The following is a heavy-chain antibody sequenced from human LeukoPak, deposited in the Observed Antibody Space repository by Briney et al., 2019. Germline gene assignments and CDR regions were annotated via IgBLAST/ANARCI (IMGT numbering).Heavy chain of an antibody. V-gene: IGHV3-74*01. D-gene: IGHD2-15*01. CDR1: GFTLSSYW. J-gene: IGHJ6*02. Sequence: GGSLRLSCAASGFTLSSYWMHWVRQAPGKGLVWVSHVNPDESTTNYADSVKGRFTISRDSAKNTVYLQMNSLRAEDTAVYYCARGIRGYYGMDVWGQGTTVTVSS. CDR3: ARGIRGYYGMDV. CDR2: VNPDESTT.